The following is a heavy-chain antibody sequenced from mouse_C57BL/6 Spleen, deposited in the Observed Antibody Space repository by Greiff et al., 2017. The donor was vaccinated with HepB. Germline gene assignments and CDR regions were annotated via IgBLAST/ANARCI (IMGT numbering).Heavy chain of an antibody. Sequence: QVQLQQSGAELVRPGASVTLSCKASGYTFTDYEMHWVKQTPVHGLEWIGAIDPETGGTAYNQKFKGKAILTADKSSSTAYMELRSLTSEDSAVYYCTRPFYYGSSRWYFDVWGTGTTVTVSS. CDR3: TRPFYYGSSRWYFDV. D-gene: IGHD1-1*01. CDR2: IDPETGGT. J-gene: IGHJ1*03. CDR1: GYTFTDYE. V-gene: IGHV1-15*01.